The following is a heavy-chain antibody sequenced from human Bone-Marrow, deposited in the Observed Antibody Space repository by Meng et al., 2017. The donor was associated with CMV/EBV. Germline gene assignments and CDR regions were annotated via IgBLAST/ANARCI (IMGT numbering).Heavy chain of an antibody. CDR1: GYSFSNFY. CDR2: INPSGGIT. J-gene: IGHJ6*02. V-gene: IGHV1-46*01. CDR3: TTEEQLGRFYYYYYGMDV. Sequence: ASVKVSCKASGYSFSNFYMHWVRQAPGQGLEWMGVINPSGGITTYAQKFQGRVTMTRDTSTSTVYMELNSLRSEDTAVYYCTTEEQLGRFYYYYYGMDVWGQGTTVTVSS. D-gene: IGHD6-6*01.